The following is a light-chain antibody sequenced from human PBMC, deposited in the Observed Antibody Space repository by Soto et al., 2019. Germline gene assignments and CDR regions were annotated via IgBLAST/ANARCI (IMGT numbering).Light chain of an antibody. CDR1: QYISSC. V-gene: IGKV1-39*01. CDR2: AAS. CDR3: QQSYSTPRT. J-gene: IGKJ1*01. Sequence: DIQMTQSPSSLSPSVGARVTITCRASQYISSCLNWYQQKPGRAPKLLISAASTLQSGVPSRFSGGGYGTDFTLSISSLQFEDIATYYCQQSYSTPRTFGQGTKVEIK.